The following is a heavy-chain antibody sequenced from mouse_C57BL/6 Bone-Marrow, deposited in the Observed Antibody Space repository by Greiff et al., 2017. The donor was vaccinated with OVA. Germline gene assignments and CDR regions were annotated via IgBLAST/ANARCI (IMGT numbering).Heavy chain of an antibody. J-gene: IGHJ1*03. CDR3: ARRLGSYWYCDV. Sequence: QVQLQQPGAELVKPGASVKLSCKASGYTFTSYWMHWVKQRPGQGLEWIGMIHPNSGSTNYNEKFKSKATLTVDKSSSTAYMQLSSLTSEDSAVYYCARRLGSYWYCDVWGTGTTVTVSS. CDR2: IHPNSGST. CDR1: GYTFTSYW. D-gene: IGHD4-1*01. V-gene: IGHV1-64*01.